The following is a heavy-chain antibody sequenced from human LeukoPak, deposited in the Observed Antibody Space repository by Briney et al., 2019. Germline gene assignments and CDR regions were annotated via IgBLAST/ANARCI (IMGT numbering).Heavy chain of an antibody. CDR1: GFTFSSYA. CDR3: AKYYSSGWYEPIDY. Sequence: GGSLRLSCAASGFTFSSYAMSWVRQPPGKVLEWVSAISGSGGSTYYADSVKGRFTISRDNSKNTLYLQMNSLRAEDTAVYYCAKYYSSGWYEPIDYWGQGTLVTVSS. CDR2: ISGSGGST. V-gene: IGHV3-23*01. J-gene: IGHJ4*02. D-gene: IGHD6-19*01.